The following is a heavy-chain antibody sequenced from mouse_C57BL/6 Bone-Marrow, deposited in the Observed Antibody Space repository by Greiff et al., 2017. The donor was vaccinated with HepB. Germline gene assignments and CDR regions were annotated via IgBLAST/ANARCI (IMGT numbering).Heavy chain of an antibody. Sequence: QVQLQQSGPELVKPGASVKISCKASGYAFSSSWMNWVKQRPGKGLEWIGRIDPGDGDTNYNGKFKGKATLTADKSSSTAYMQLSSLTSEDSAVYFCARTNSYYYAMDYWGQGTSVTVSS. CDR2: IDPGDGDT. CDR3: ARTNSYYYAMDY. D-gene: IGHD2-12*01. CDR1: GYAFSSSW. J-gene: IGHJ4*01. V-gene: IGHV1-82*01.